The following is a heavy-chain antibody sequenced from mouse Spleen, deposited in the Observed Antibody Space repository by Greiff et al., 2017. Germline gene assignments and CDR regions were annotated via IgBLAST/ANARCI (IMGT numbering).Heavy chain of an antibody. CDR3: EREGGGPGAY. CDR1: GFTFSSYA. V-gene: IGHV5-9-1*01. CDR2: ISSGGSYT. J-gene: IGHJ3*01. Sequence: EVKLVESGGGLVKPGGSLKLSCAASGFTFSSYAMSWVRQTPEKRLEWVATISSGGSYTYYPDSVKGRFTISRDNAKNTMYLQMSSLRSEDTAMDYWEREGGGPGAYWGQGTLVTVSA. D-gene: IGHD3-3*01.